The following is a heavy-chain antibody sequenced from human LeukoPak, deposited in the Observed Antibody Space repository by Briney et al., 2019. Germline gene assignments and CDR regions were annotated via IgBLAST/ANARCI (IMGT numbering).Heavy chain of an antibody. CDR1: GGSISSGSYY. CDR2: IYTSGSN. CDR3: ERGVAVAGAYGMDV. V-gene: IGHV4-61*02. D-gene: IGHD6-19*01. Sequence: PSETLSLTCTVSGGSISSGSYYWSWIRHPAGKGLEWIGRIYTSGSNNYTPSLKSRVTISVDKSKNQFSLTLSSVTAADTAVYYCERGVAVAGAYGMDVWGQGTTVTVSS. J-gene: IGHJ6*02.